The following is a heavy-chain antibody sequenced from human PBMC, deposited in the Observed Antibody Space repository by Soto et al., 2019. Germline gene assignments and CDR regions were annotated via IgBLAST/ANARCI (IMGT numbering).Heavy chain of an antibody. V-gene: IGHV5-51*01. J-gene: IGHJ6*02. CDR2: IYPGDSDT. D-gene: IGHD2-2*03. CDR3: ARSPGYCSSTSCPEDYYYYGMDV. CDR1: GYSFTSYW. Sequence: PGESLKISCKGSGYSFTSYWIGWVRQMPGKGLEWMGIIYPGDSDTRYSPSFQGQVTISADKSISTAYLQWSSLKASDTAMYYCARSPGYCSSTSCPEDYYYYGMDVWGQGTTVTVSS.